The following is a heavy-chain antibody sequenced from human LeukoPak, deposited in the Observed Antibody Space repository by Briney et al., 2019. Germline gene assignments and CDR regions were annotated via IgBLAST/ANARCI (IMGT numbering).Heavy chain of an antibody. CDR3: ARHFLEYSSPLAY. J-gene: IGHJ4*02. Sequence: SGTLSLTCAVSGDSISSGKWWSWVRQPPGKGLEWIGQIYHSGSTNYNPSLKSRVTISADTSKNQFSLKLSSGTAADTAVYFCARHFLEYSSPLAYWGQGTLVTVSS. D-gene: IGHD6-19*01. CDR1: GDSISSGKW. CDR2: IYHSGST. V-gene: IGHV4-4*02.